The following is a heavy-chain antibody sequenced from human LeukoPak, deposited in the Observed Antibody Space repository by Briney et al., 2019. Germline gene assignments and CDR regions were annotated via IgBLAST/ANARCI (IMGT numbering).Heavy chain of an antibody. J-gene: IGHJ4*02. D-gene: IGHD5-12*01. V-gene: IGHV4-59*01. CDR3: ARLSGYDWESFYDY. CDR1: GGSISSYY. CDR2: IYYSGST. Sequence: KPSETLSLTCTVSGGSISSYYWSWIRQPPGKGLECIGYIYYSGSTYYNPSLKSRVTISVHTSKNQFSLKLSSVTAADTAVYYCARLSGYDWESFYDYWGQGTLVIVSS.